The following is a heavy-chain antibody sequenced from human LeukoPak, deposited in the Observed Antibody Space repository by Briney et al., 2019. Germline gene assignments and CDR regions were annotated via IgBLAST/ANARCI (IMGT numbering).Heavy chain of an antibody. V-gene: IGHV3-30*02. Sequence: GGSLRLSCAASGFTFSYYAIHWVRQAPGKGLEWVAFIRYDGTNKNYADSVKGRFTISRDNSKNTLYLQMNSLRAEDTAVYYCAKARTRGYSYGSFDYWGQGTLVTVSS. J-gene: IGHJ4*02. CDR2: IRYDGTNK. D-gene: IGHD5-18*01. CDR3: AKARTRGYSYGSFDY. CDR1: GFTFSYYA.